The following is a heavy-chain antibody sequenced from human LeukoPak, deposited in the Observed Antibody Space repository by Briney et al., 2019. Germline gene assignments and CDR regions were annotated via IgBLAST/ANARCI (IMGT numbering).Heavy chain of an antibody. D-gene: IGHD1-26*01. CDR1: GFTFSTYW. Sequence: GGSLRLSCAASGFTFSTYWMHWVRQAPGKGLVWVSRINTYGSSTTYADSVKGRFTISRDNAKNRLYLKMNRLRAEDTAVYYCARDLGIVGAPYYYYGMDVWGQGTTVTVSS. V-gene: IGHV3-74*01. CDR2: INTYGSST. J-gene: IGHJ6*02. CDR3: ARDLGIVGAPYYYYGMDV.